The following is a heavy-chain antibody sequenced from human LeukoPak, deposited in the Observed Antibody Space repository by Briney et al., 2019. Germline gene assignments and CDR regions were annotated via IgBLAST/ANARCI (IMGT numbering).Heavy chain of an antibody. V-gene: IGHV3-23*01. CDR1: GFTFSDYA. D-gene: IGHD4-17*01. J-gene: IGHJ4*02. CDR2: ISSSGGSA. CDR3: AKDIGDYGDYPDF. Sequence: GGSLRLSCAASGFTFSDYAMTWVRQAPGKGLELVATISSSGGSAHSADSVKGRFTISRDNSKKTLYLHMNSLRAGDTAVFFCAKDIGDYGDYPDFWGQGTLVIVSS.